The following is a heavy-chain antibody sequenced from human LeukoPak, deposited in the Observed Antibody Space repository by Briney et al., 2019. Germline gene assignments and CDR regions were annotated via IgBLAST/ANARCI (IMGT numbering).Heavy chain of an antibody. V-gene: IGHV4-34*01. J-gene: IGHJ4*02. Sequence: PSETLSLICTVSGGSTVSGGYISNYFWRWIRQPPGKGLEWIGEINHSGSTNYNPSLKSRVTISVDTSKNQFSLKLSSVAAADTAVYYCARGQVFSGSYPFDYWGQGTLVTVSS. CDR1: GGSTVSGGYISNYF. CDR2: INHSGST. D-gene: IGHD1-26*01. CDR3: ARGQVFSGSYPFDY.